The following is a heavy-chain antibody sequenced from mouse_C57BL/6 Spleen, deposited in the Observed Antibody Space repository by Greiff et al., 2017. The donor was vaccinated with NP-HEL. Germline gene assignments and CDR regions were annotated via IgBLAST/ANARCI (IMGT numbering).Heavy chain of an antibody. CDR2: IDPSDSYT. CDR3: ARYRDSSGYVWFAY. D-gene: IGHD3-2*02. Sequence: QVQLQQPGAELVRPGTSVKLSCKASGYTFTSYWMHWVKQRPGQGLEWIGVIDPSDSYTNYNQKFKGKATLTVDTSSSTAYMQLSSLTSEDSAVYYCARYRDSSGYVWFAYWGQGTLVTVSA. V-gene: IGHV1-59*01. J-gene: IGHJ3*01. CDR1: GYTFTSYW.